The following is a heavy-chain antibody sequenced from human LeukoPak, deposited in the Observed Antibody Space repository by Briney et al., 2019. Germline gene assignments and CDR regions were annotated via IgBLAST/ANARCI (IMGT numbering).Heavy chain of an antibody. D-gene: IGHD2-21*01. CDR3: ATGLKYGYFDL. J-gene: IGHJ2*01. CDR1: GYTFTSYG. V-gene: IGHV1-18*01. Sequence: ASVKVSCKASGYTFTSYGISWVRQAPGQGLEWMGWISAYNGNTNYAQKFQGRVTMTEDTSTDTAYMELSSLRSEDTAVYYCATGLKYGYFDLWGRGTLVTVSS. CDR2: ISAYNGNT.